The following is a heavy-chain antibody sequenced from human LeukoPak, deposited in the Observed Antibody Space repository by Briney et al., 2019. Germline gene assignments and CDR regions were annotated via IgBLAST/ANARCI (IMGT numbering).Heavy chain of an antibody. CDR2: ISGSGGST. J-gene: IGHJ4*02. Sequence: GGSLRLSCAASGFTFSSYAMSWVRQAPGKGLEWVSAISGSGGSTYYADFVKGRFTISRDNSKNTLYLQMNSLRAEDTAVYYCAKDREITFGGVIVRGGFDYWGQGTLVTVSS. D-gene: IGHD3-16*02. V-gene: IGHV3-23*01. CDR3: AKDREITFGGVIVRGGFDY. CDR1: GFTFSSYA.